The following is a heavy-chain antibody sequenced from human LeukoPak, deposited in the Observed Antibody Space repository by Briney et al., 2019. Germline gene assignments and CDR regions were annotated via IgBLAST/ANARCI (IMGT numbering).Heavy chain of an antibody. Sequence: SETLSLTCTVSGGSISSSSYYWGWIRQPPGTGLEWIGSIYYSGSTYYNPSLKSRVTISVDTSKNQFSLKLSSVTAADTAVYYCARHTSGYSSLNWFDPWGQGTLVTVSS. V-gene: IGHV4-39*01. J-gene: IGHJ5*02. CDR3: ARHTSGYSSLNWFDP. CDR1: GGSISSSSYY. CDR2: IYYSGST. D-gene: IGHD5-18*01.